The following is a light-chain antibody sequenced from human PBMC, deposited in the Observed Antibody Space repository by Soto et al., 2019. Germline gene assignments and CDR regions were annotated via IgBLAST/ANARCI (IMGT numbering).Light chain of an antibody. V-gene: IGKV3-20*01. CDR2: GVS. CDR1: RSVSSY. Sequence: PGESATLSCRASRSVSSYLAWYQQKPGQAPRLLIYGVSTRATGVPVRFSGSGSGTEFTLTISSLEPEDFAVYYCQQYCSAPWTVRKGTKV. J-gene: IGKJ1*01. CDR3: QQYCSAPWT.